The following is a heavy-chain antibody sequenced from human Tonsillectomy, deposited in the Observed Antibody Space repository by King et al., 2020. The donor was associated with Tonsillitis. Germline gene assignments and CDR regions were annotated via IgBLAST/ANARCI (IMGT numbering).Heavy chain of an antibody. CDR1: GGSISSYY. J-gene: IGHJ6*02. Sequence: LQLQESGPGLVKPSETLSLTCTVSGGSISSYYWSWIRQPPGKGLEWIGYIYYSGSTNYNPSLKSRVTISVDTSKNQFSLKLSSVTAADTAVYYCARDIAAAGTGGVYSYYYGMDVWGQGTTVTVSS. CDR2: IYYSGST. CDR3: ARDIAAAGTGGVYSYYYGMDV. V-gene: IGHV4-59*01. D-gene: IGHD6-13*01.